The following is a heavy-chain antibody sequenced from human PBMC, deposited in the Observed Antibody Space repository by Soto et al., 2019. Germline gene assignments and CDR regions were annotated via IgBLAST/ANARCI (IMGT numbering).Heavy chain of an antibody. V-gene: IGHV6-1*01. D-gene: IGHD3-22*01. CDR2: TFYRSKWYD. CDR1: GDSVSSNSVT. J-gene: IGHJ4*02. Sequence: SQTLSLTCAISGDSVSSNSVTWHWIRQSPSRGLEWLGRTFYRSKWYDDYALSVKGRIILNRDTSKNQFSLHLNSVTPEDTAVYYCARLTVVPYCFDSWGQGTLVTVS. CDR3: ARLTVVPYCFDS.